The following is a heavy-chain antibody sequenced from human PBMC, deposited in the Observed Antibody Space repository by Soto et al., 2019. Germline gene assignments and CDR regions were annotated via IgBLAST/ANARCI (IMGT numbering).Heavy chain of an antibody. D-gene: IGHD2-15*01. Sequence: SETLSLTCAVYGGSFSGYYWSWIRKPPGKGLEWIGEINHSGGTNYNPSLKSRVTISVDTSKDQFSLKLSSVTAADTAVYYCARDGYCSGGSCYSRAFDIWGQETMVTVSS. CDR3: ARDGYCSGGSCYSRAFDI. CDR2: INHSGGT. V-gene: IGHV4-34*01. J-gene: IGHJ3*02. CDR1: GGSFSGYY.